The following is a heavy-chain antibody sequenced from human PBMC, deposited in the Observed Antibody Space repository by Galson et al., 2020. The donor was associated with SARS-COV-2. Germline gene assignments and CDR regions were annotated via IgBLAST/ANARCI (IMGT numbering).Heavy chain of an antibody. CDR1: GFSLSTSGVG. D-gene: IGHD3-10*01. CDR3: ARKQPLWFGELFDY. J-gene: IGHJ4*02. V-gene: IGHV2-5*02. CDR2: IYWDDDK. Sequence: SGPTLVKPTQTLTLTCTFSGFSLSTSGVGVGWIRQPPGKALEWLALIYWDDDKRYSPSLKSRLTITKDTSKNQVVLTMTNMDPVDTATYYCARKQPLWFGELFDYWGQGTLVTVSS.